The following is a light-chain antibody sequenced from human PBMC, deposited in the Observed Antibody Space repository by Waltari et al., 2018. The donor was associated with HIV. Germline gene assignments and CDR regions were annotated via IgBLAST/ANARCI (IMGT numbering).Light chain of an antibody. Sequence: ILLTQSPVTLSASVGGSGTLPCRASEKIGSYLACHQQTNDQHPRLLVYGASMRATGVPVRFSGSGSETDFNLIIDGLETDDCAVYYCHQYHAWPRCTFGQGTKVE. V-gene: IGKV3D-15*01. CDR1: EKIGSY. CDR2: GAS. J-gene: IGKJ2*02. CDR3: HQYHAWPRCT.